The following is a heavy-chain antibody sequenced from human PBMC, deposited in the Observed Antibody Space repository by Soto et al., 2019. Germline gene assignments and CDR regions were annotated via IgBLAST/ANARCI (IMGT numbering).Heavy chain of an antibody. CDR2: INPSGGST. V-gene: IGHV1-46*01. D-gene: IGHD3-22*01. CDR1: GYTFTSYY. J-gene: IGHJ3*02. CDR3: ATAGYYYDSSGPDDAFDI. Sequence: GASVKVSCKASGYTFTSYYMHWVRQAPGQGLEWMGIINPSGGSTSYAQKFQGRVTMTRDTSTSTVYMELSSLRSDDTAVYYCATAGYYYDSSGPDDAFDIWGQGTMVTVSS.